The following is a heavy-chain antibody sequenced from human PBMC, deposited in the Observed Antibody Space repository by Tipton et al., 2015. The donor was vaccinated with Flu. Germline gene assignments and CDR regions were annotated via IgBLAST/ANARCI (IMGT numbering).Heavy chain of an antibody. D-gene: IGHD6-6*01. CDR1: GGSISSYY. Sequence: TLSLTCTVSGGSISSYYWRWIRQPAGKGLEWIGRIYTSGSTNYNPSLKSQVTMSVDTSKNQFPLKLYSVTAADTAVYHCALDRLSRGFDPWGQGTLVTVSS. CDR3: ALDRLSRGFDP. J-gene: IGHJ5*02. V-gene: IGHV4-4*07. CDR2: IYTSGST.